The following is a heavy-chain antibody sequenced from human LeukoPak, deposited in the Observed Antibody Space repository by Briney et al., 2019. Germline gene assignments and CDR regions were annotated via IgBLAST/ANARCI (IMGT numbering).Heavy chain of an antibody. CDR1: GFTFSIYA. Sequence: GGSLRLSCAASGFTFSIYAVHWVRRAPGKGLEWVAVVWYDGSKTYSADSVKGRITISRDDSKNTLYLQMNSLRAEDTAVYYCAGGVDYYDSSGTIGYWGQGTLVTVSS. D-gene: IGHD3-22*01. CDR2: VWYDGSKT. J-gene: IGHJ4*02. V-gene: IGHV3-33*01. CDR3: AGGVDYYDSSGTIGY.